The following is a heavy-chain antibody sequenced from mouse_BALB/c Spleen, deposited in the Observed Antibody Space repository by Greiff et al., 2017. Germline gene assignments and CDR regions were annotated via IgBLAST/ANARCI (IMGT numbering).Heavy chain of an antibody. V-gene: IGHV3-6*02. Sequence: ESGPGLVKPSQSLSLTCSVTGYSITSVYYWHWIRQFPGNKLEWMGYISYDGSNNYNPSLKNRISITRDTSKNQFFLKLNSVTTEDTATYYCARDLYGNYEVWFAYWGQGTLVTVSA. CDR3: ARDLYGNYEVWFAY. CDR1: GYSITSVYY. D-gene: IGHD2-1*01. CDR2: ISYDGSN. J-gene: IGHJ3*01.